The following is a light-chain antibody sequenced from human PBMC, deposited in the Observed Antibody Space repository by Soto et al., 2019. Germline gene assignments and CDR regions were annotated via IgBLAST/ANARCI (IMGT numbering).Light chain of an antibody. CDR3: CSFARGTTLV. CDR2: ESG. V-gene: IGLV2-23*01. J-gene: IGLJ3*02. Sequence: QSALTQPASVSGSPGQSITISCTGSSSDVESYNLVSWYQQHPGKAPKLMVYESGKRPSEVTDRFFGSKSGNTASLTISGLQAEDEDDDYCCSFARGTTLVFGGGTKLTVL. CDR1: SSDVESYNL.